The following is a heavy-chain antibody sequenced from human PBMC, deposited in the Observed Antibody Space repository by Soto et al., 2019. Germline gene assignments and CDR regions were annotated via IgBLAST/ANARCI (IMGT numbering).Heavy chain of an antibody. D-gene: IGHD2-2*01. V-gene: IGHV3-23*01. J-gene: IGHJ3*01. Sequence: EVQLLESGGGLVQPGGSLRLSCAASGFTFRSYAMTWVRQVPGKGLEWVSTVSGRAASTKYADSVKGRFTISRDNSKNTLHLQVNVVRAEDTAVYYCATTLPSKKNQQTWVYASDVWGQGTTVTVSS. CDR2: VSGRAAST. CDR3: ATTLPSKKNQQTWVYASDV. CDR1: GFTFRSYA.